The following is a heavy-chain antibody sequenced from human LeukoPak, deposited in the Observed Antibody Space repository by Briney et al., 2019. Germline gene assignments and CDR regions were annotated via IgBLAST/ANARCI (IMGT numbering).Heavy chain of an antibody. Sequence: SVKVSCKASGGTFSSHAISWVRQAPGQGLEWMGGIIPILGIANYAQKFQGRVTITADKSTSTAYMELSSLRSEDTAVYYCARDIYEYYFDYWGQGTLVTVSS. V-gene: IGHV1-69*04. D-gene: IGHD3-3*01. CDR2: IIPILGIA. CDR3: ARDIYEYYFDY. CDR1: GGTFSSHA. J-gene: IGHJ4*02.